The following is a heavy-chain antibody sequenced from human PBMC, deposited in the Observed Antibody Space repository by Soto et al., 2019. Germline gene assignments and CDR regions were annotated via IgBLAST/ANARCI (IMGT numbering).Heavy chain of an antibody. J-gene: IGHJ5*02. V-gene: IGHV1-8*01. CDR1: GYTFTSYD. CDR3: ARGRWFYSSSPPDWLDP. D-gene: IGHD6-6*01. CDR2: MNPNSGNT. Sequence: ASVKVSCKASGYTFTSYDINWVRQATGQGLEWMGWMNPNSGNTGYAQKFQGRVTMTRNTSISTAYMELSSLRSEDTAVYYCARGRWFYSSSPPDWLDPWGQGTLVTVSS.